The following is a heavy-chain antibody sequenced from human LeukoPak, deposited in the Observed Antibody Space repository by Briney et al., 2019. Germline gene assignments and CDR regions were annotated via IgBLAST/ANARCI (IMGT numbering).Heavy chain of an antibody. V-gene: IGHV4-59*12. Sequence: SETLSLTCTVSGGSIGSYYWSWIRQPPGKGLEWIGFIYYSGSTNYNPSLKSRVTISVDTSKNQFSLKLSSVTAADTAVYYCASSPPVGSSLLDAFDIWGQGTMVTVSS. CDR3: ASSPPVGSSLLDAFDI. CDR1: GGSIGSYY. D-gene: IGHD6-13*01. J-gene: IGHJ3*02. CDR2: IYYSGST.